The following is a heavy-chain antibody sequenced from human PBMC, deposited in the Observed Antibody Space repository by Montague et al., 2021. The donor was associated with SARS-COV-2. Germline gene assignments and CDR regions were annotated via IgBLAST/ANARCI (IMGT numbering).Heavy chain of an antibody. Sequence: SETLSLTCTVSGGSISSYYWSWIRQPPGKGLEWIGEINHGGSTNYTPTLKSRLTISTDTSKNQFSLKLTSVATADTAVYYCARLRDGVVPSPILGVGPYFSYYYMDVWGKGTTVTVSS. J-gene: IGHJ6*03. V-gene: IGHV4-34*01. D-gene: IGHD3-10*01. CDR1: GGSISSYY. CDR3: ARLRDGVVPSPILGVGPYFSYYYMDV. CDR2: INHGGST.